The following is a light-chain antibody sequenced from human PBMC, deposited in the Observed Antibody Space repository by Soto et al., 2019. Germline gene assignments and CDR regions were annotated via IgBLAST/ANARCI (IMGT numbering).Light chain of an antibody. V-gene: IGLV1-36*01. CDR1: SSNIGNNA. CDR2: YDD. CDR3: AAWDDSLNGPV. J-gene: IGLJ1*01. Sequence: QSVLTQPPSVSEAPRQRVTISCSGSSSNIGNNAVNWYQQLPGKAPKLLIYYDDLLPSGVSDRFSGSKSGTSASLAISGLQSEDEADYYCAAWDDSLNGPVFGTGTKVNV.